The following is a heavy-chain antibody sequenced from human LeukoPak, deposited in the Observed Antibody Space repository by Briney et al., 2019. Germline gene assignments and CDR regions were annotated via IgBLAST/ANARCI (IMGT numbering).Heavy chain of an antibody. Sequence: PGGSLRLSCAASGFTFSSYAMNWVRQAPGKGLQWVSAISGSGVTTYYADSAKGRFTTSRDNTQNTLYLQMNSLRAEETAVYNRAKVRSAGSYPYDYWGQGPLASVSS. CDR2: ISGSGVTT. J-gene: IGHJ4*02. CDR1: GFTFSSYA. V-gene: IGHV3-23*01. CDR3: AKVRSAGSYPYDY. D-gene: IGHD3-10*01.